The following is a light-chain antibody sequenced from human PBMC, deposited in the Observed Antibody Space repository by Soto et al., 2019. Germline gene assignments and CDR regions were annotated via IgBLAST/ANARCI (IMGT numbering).Light chain of an antibody. CDR3: QQRSNWPPSIT. V-gene: IGKV3D-20*02. J-gene: IGKJ5*01. Sequence: EIVLTQSPGTLSLSPGERATLSCRASQSVSSTYLAWYQQKPGQAPRPLIYGASSRATGIPDRFSGSGSGTDFTLTISSLEPEDFAVYYCQQRSNWPPSITFGQGTRLEIK. CDR1: QSVSSTY. CDR2: GAS.